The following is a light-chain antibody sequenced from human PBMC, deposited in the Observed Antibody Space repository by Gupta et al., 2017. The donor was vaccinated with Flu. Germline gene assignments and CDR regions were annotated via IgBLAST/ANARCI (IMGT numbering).Light chain of an antibody. CDR1: QDIDNH. V-gene: IGKV1-33*01. Sequence: DIQLTQSPSSLSASVGDRVTITCQASQDIDNHLNWFQHKPGKAPKLLIYATSYLETGVPSRFSGSGSGTDFAFTISSLQPADVATYFCQQYDNIPLTFGGGTKVQI. J-gene: IGKJ4*01. CDR2: ATS. CDR3: QQYDNIPLT.